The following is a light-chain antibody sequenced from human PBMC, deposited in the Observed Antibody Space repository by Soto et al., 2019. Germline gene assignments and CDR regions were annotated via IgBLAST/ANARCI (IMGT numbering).Light chain of an antibody. CDR3: SSYTSSSTRV. Sequence: QSARTQPASVSGSPGQSITISCTGTSSDVGGYNYVSWYQQHPGKAPKLMIYDVSNRPSGVSNRFSGSKSGNTASLIISGLQAEDEADYYCSSYTSSSTRVFGGGTKLTVL. J-gene: IGLJ2*01. CDR2: DVS. CDR1: SSDVGGYNY. V-gene: IGLV2-14*01.